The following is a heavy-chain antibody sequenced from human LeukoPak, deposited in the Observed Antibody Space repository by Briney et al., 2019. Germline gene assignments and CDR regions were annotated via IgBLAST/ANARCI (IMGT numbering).Heavy chain of an antibody. J-gene: IGHJ4*02. D-gene: IGHD6-13*01. CDR2: IYYSGST. Sequence: SETLSLTCTVSGGSISSSSYYWGWIRQPPGKGLEWIGSIYYSGSTYYNPSLKSRVTISVDTSKNQFSLRLSSVTAADTAVYYCARDRIGSTWRSVFDSWGQGTLVTVSS. V-gene: IGHV4-39*07. CDR1: GGSISSSSYY. CDR3: ARDRIGSTWRSVFDS.